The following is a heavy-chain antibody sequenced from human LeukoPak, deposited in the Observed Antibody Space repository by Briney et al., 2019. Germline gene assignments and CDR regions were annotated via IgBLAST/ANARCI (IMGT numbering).Heavy chain of an antibody. Sequence: ASVKVSCKASGYSFSGNFMHWVRQAPGQGLEWMGWINPNSGGTKYAQKFQGRVTMATDTSTSTAYMELRSLRSDDTAVYYCARNYYGSGYNWFDPWGQGTLVTVSS. J-gene: IGHJ5*02. CDR1: GYSFSGNF. V-gene: IGHV1-2*02. D-gene: IGHD3-10*01. CDR2: INPNSGGT. CDR3: ARNYYGSGYNWFDP.